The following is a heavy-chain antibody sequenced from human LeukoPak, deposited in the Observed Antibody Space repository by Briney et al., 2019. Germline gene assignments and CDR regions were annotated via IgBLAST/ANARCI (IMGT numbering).Heavy chain of an antibody. Sequence: SETLSLTCSVSGDSVRTDSHYWSWIRQPPGKGLEWIGNVFYSGRTAYNPSLKSRVTISVDMSKSQFSLQLSSVTAADTALYYCAKLTCSSTFCPLDYWGQGTLVTVSS. V-gene: IGHV4-61*01. J-gene: IGHJ4*02. D-gene: IGHD2-2*01. CDR1: GDSVRTDSHY. CDR2: VFYSGRT. CDR3: AKLTCSSTFCPLDY.